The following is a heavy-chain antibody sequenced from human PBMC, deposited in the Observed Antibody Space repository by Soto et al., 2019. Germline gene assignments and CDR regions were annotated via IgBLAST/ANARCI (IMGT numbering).Heavy chain of an antibody. CDR1: GFTVSSNY. CDR2: IYSGGST. J-gene: IGHJ4*02. CDR3: ARDMGQQLAPWTY. Sequence: EVQLVESGGGLIQPGGSLRLSCAASGFTVSSNYMSWVRQAPGKGLEWVSVIYSGGSTYYADSVKGRFTISRDNSKNTLYLQMNSLRAEDTAVYYCARDMGQQLAPWTYWGQGTLVTVSS. D-gene: IGHD6-13*01. V-gene: IGHV3-53*01.